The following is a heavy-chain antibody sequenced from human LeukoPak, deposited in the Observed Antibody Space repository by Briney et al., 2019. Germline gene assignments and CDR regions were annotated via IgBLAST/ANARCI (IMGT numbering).Heavy chain of an antibody. CDR3: ARGPLPDY. CDR1: GVSISSYY. J-gene: IGHJ4*02. CDR2: IYYSGST. V-gene: IGHV4-59*01. Sequence: SETLSLTCTVSGVSISSYYWSWIRQPPGKGLEWIGYIYYSGSTNYNPSLKSRVTISVDTSKNQFSLKLSSVTAADTAVYYCARGPLPDYWGQGTLVTVS.